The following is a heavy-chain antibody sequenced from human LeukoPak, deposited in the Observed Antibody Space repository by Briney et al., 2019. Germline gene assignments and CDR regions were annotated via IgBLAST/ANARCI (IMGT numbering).Heavy chain of an antibody. D-gene: IGHD1-14*01. V-gene: IGHV4-31*11. J-gene: IGHJ4*02. CDR1: GASISSHDYY. Sequence: PSQTLSLTCAVSGASISSHDYYWSWIRHHPGTGLEWVGYIHHNGLTYFNPSLQGRISLSMDTYNNQVSLKLNSVTAADTAVYYCATKPDTLYYFDYWGRGTLVTVSS. CDR2: IHHNGLT. CDR3: ATKPDTLYYFDY.